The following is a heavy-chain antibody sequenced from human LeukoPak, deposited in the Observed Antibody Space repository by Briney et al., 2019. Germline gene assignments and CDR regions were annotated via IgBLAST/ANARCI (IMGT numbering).Heavy chain of an antibody. CDR1: GGTFSSYA. CDR2: IIPIFGTA. Sequence: SVKVSCKASGGTFSSYAISWVRQAPGQGLEWMGGIIPIFGTANYAQKFQGRVTITADESTGTAYMELSSLRSEDTAVYYCARGNPPYAPPDYWGQGTLVTVSS. V-gene: IGHV1-69*13. J-gene: IGHJ4*02. D-gene: IGHD2-2*01. CDR3: ARGNPPYAPPDY.